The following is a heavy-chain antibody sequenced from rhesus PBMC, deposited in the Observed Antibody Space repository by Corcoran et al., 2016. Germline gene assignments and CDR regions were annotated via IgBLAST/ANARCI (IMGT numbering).Heavy chain of an antibody. J-gene: IGHJ4*01. D-gene: IGHD4-29*01. CDR1: GASISSYW. Sequence: QVQLQESGPGLVKPSETLSLTCAVSGASISSYWWSWIRQPPGKGLEWIGEINGNSGSTYYNPSLNSRVTISKDASKNQFSRKLSSLTAAYTAVYYCASAQVAVDYWGQGVLVTVSS. V-gene: IGHV4-80*01. CDR3: ASAQVAVDY. CDR2: INGNSGST.